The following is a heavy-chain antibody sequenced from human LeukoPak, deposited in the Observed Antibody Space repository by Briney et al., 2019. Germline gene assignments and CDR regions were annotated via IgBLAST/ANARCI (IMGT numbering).Heavy chain of an antibody. CDR3: ARGRRRSRVAGTRFDY. J-gene: IGHJ4*02. CDR2: IYYSGST. CDR1: GGSISSSSYY. D-gene: IGHD6-19*01. Sequence: SETLSLTCTVSGGSISSSSYYWGWIRQPPGKGLEWIGSIYYSGSTYYNPSLKSRVTISVDTSKNQFSLKLSSVTAADTAVYYCARGRRRSRVAGTRFDYWGQGTLVTVSS. V-gene: IGHV4-39*07.